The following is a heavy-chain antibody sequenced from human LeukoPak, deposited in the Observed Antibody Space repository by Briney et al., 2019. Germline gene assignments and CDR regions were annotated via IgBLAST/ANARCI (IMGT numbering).Heavy chain of an antibody. CDR1: GLTVRSNY. CDR2: ITSGGST. V-gene: IGHV3-53*01. J-gene: IGHJ3*02. D-gene: IGHD1-26*01. CDR3: ARDLGSGTYYDAFDI. Sequence: GGSLRLSCAASGLTVRSNYMSWVRQAPGKGLEWVSVITSGGSTYHADSVKGRFTISRDSSKNTLYLQMNSLRADDAAVYYCARDLGSGTYYDAFDIWGQGTMVTVSS.